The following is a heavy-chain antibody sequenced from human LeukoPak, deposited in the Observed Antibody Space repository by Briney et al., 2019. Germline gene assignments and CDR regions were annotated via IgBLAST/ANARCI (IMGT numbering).Heavy chain of an antibody. CDR2: IYYSGST. CDR1: GGSFSGYY. CDR3: ARERYHYYDSSGYQVWYFDL. Sequence: PSETLSLTCAVYGGSFSGYYWSWLRQPPGKGLEWIGYIYYSGSTNYNPSLKSRVTISVDTSKNQFSLKLSSVTAADTAVYYCARERYHYYDSSGYQVWYFDLWGRGTLVTVSS. V-gene: IGHV4-59*01. D-gene: IGHD3-22*01. J-gene: IGHJ2*01.